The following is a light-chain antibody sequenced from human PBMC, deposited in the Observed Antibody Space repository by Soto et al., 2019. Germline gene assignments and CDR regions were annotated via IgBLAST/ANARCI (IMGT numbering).Light chain of an antibody. CDR1: QSVSSSY. CDR2: GAS. Sequence: EIVLTQSPSTLSLSPGERATLSCRASQSVSSSYLAWYQQKPGQAPMLLIYGASSMATGIPARFSGSGSGTDFTLTISRLQPEDFAAYYCQQYSSYPRTFGQGTKLEIK. V-gene: IGKV3-20*01. CDR3: QQYSSYPRT. J-gene: IGKJ2*01.